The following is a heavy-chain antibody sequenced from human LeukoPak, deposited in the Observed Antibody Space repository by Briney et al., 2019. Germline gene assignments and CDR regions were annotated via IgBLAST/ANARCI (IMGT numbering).Heavy chain of an antibody. Sequence: GGSLRLSCAASGFTFSSYGIHWVRQAPGKGLEWVAIISYDGSNKYHADSVKGRFTISRDNSKNTLYLQMNSLRAEDTAVYYCAKDLSSSWSIDYWGQGTLVTVSS. J-gene: IGHJ4*02. D-gene: IGHD6-13*01. CDR3: AKDLSSSWSIDY. V-gene: IGHV3-30*18. CDR1: GFTFSSYG. CDR2: ISYDGSNK.